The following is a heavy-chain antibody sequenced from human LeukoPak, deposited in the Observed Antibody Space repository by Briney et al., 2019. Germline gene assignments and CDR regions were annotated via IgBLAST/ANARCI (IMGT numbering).Heavy chain of an antibody. CDR3: ARGDGYCSSGSCMIFDY. J-gene: IGHJ4*02. Sequence: GASVKVSCKASGYTFTNYGITWVRQASGQGIEWMGWISAYTGKTNSAQKLQGRVTMTTDTSTSTGYMELRSLRSDDTAVYYCARGDGYCSSGSCMIFDYWGQGTLVTVSS. CDR1: GYTFTNYG. CDR2: ISAYTGKT. D-gene: IGHD2-15*01. V-gene: IGHV1-18*01.